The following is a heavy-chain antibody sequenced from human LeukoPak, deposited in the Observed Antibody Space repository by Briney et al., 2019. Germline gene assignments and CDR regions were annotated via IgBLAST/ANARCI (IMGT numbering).Heavy chain of an antibody. CDR2: TRNKANSYTT. V-gene: IGHV3-72*01. CDR1: EFTFSDHY. CDR3: ARGYEGCGQRAFDI. Sequence: PGGSLRLSCATSEFTFSDHYMDWVRQAPGKGLEWLGRTRNKANSYTTEYAASVKGRFTISRDDSKKSVYLQMTSLKIEDTAIYYCARGYEGCGQRAFDIWGQGTMVAVSS. D-gene: IGHD3-16*01. J-gene: IGHJ3*02.